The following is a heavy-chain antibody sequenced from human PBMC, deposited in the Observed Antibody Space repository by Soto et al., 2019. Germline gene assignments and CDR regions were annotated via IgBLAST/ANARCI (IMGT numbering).Heavy chain of an antibody. CDR1: GETFNSCG. J-gene: IGHJ3*02. V-gene: IGHV1-18*01. D-gene: IGHD3-10*01. Sequence: GASAKVCCKASGETFNSCGISSPRQSPGKGLERMGWSSAYNGNTNYAQKLQGRVTMTTDTSTSTAYMERRSLRSVDTAVYYCATGDYGAGSRGRYAFAIWVQGTMVTGSS. CDR2: SSAYNGNT. CDR3: ATGDYGAGSRGRYAFAI.